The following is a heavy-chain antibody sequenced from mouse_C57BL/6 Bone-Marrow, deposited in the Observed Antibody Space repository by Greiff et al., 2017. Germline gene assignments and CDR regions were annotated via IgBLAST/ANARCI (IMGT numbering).Heavy chain of an antibody. CDR2: ISYDGSN. CDR1: GYSITSGYY. CDR3: ASHYGYDEGYYFDY. D-gene: IGHD2-2*01. J-gene: IGHJ2*01. V-gene: IGHV3-6*01. Sequence: EVKLMESGPGLVKPSQSLSLTCSVTGYSITSGYYWNWIRQFPGNKLEWMGYISYDGSNNYNPSLKNRISITRDTSKNQFFLKLNSVTTEDTATYYCASHYGYDEGYYFDYWGQGTTLTVSS.